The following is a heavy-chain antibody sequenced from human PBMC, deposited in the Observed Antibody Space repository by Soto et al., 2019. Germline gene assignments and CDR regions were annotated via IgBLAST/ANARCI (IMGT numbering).Heavy chain of an antibody. V-gene: IGHV1-18*04. D-gene: IGHD3-22*01. Sequence: ASVKVSCKASGYTFTSYGISWVRQAPGQGLEWMGWISAYNGNTNYAQKLQGRVTMTTDTSTSTAYMELRSLRSDDTAVYYCARDRASYYDSSYFDYWGQGTLVTVSS. CDR1: GYTFTSYG. J-gene: IGHJ4*02. CDR2: ISAYNGNT. CDR3: ARDRASYYDSSYFDY.